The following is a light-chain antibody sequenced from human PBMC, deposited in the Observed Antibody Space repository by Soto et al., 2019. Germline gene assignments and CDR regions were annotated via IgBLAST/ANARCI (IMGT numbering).Light chain of an antibody. CDR3: CSYAGSNVFV. CDR1: NSDIGNYNI. CDR2: EVT. J-gene: IGLJ1*01. Sequence: QSVLTQPASVSGSPGQSITISCTGSNSDIGNYNIVSWYQQHPDKAPQLIIYEVTKRPSGVSNRFSGSKSGNTASLTISRLHAEDEGDYHCCSYAGSNVFVFGTGTKVTVL. V-gene: IGLV2-23*02.